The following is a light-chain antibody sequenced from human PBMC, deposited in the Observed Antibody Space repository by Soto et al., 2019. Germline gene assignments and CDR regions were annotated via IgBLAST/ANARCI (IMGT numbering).Light chain of an antibody. V-gene: IGKV3-20*01. Sequence: EIVLTQSPGTLSLSPGERATLSCRASESVSRNYIAWYQQKPGQAPRLLIFATSNTATGIPDRFGGSGSETEFTLTISGLEPEDSAAYYCQRHGATFGQGTKVDI. CDR3: QRHGAT. CDR2: ATS. CDR1: ESVSRNY. J-gene: IGKJ1*01.